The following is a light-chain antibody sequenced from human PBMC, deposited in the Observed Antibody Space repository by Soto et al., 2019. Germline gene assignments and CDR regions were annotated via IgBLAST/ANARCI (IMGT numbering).Light chain of an antibody. V-gene: IGKV1-5*03. CDR3: QQYKIYPT. J-gene: IGKJ1*01. CDR2: EAS. CDR1: QSIDKW. Sequence: GDRVTITCRASQSIDKWLAWYQQKPGKAPNLLIYEASNLEGGVPSRVSGSRSGTDFTLTISSLQPDDFATYYCQQYKIYPTFGQGTKVETK.